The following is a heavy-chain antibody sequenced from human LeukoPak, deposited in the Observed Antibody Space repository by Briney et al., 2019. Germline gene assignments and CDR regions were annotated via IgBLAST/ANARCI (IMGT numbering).Heavy chain of an antibody. Sequence: GGSLRLSCAASGFTFSSYAMHWVRQDPGKGLEWVAVISYDGSNKYYADSVKGRFTISRDNSKNTLYLQMNSLRAEDTAVYYCARDRAVAGIRDFDYWGQGTLVTVSS. D-gene: IGHD6-19*01. CDR1: GFTFSSYA. J-gene: IGHJ4*02. CDR2: ISYDGSNK. CDR3: ARDRAVAGIRDFDY. V-gene: IGHV3-30-3*01.